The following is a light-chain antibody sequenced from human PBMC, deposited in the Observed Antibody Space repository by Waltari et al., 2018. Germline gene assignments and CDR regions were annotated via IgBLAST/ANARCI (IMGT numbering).Light chain of an antibody. V-gene: IGLV1-44*01. Sequence: QSVLAQPPSASGTPGQRITISCSGDSSNIGSNTVNWYQQPPGTAPELPSYGTNQRPSGVPDRFSGSKSGTSASLAISGLHSEDEADYYCAAWDDSLNGVVFGGGTKLTVL. J-gene: IGLJ2*01. CDR1: SSNIGSNT. CDR3: AAWDDSLNGVV. CDR2: GTN.